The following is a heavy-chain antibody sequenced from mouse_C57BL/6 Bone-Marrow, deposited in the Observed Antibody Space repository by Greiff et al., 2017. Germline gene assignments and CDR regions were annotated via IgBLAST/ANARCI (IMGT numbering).Heavy chain of an antibody. V-gene: IGHV1-20*01. CDR1: GYSFTGYF. J-gene: IGHJ1*03. Sequence: VQLQQSGPELVKPGDSVKISCKASGYSFTGYFMNWVMQSHGKSLEWIGRINPYNGDTFYNQKFKGKATLTVDKSSITAHMELRSLTSEDSAVYYCARWNYYGSSYGYFDVWGTGTTVTVSS. D-gene: IGHD1-1*01. CDR2: INPYNGDT. CDR3: ARWNYYGSSYGYFDV.